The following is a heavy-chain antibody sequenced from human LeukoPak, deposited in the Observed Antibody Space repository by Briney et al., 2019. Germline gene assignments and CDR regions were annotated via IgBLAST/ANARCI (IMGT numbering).Heavy chain of an antibody. Sequence: GGSLRLSCAASGFTVSSNYMSWVRQAPGKGLEWVSVIYSGGSTYYADSVKGRFTISRDNSKNTLYLQMNSLRAEDTAVYYCARDPDTAMVDDAFDIWGQGTMVTVSS. J-gene: IGHJ3*02. CDR2: IYSGGST. V-gene: IGHV3-66*01. CDR1: GFTVSSNY. D-gene: IGHD5-18*01. CDR3: ARDPDTAMVDDAFDI.